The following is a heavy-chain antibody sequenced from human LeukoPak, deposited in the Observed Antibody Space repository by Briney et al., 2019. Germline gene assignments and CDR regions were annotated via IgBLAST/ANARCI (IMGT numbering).Heavy chain of an antibody. CDR1: GGSISSSSYY. V-gene: IGHV4-39*07. J-gene: IGHJ4*02. Sequence: PSETLSLTCTVSGGSISSSSYYWGWIRQPPGKGLEWIGNIYYSGSTYYNPSLKSRVTISVDTSKNQFSLKLSSVTAADTAVYYCASTVQFSNWNYCHWGQGTLVTVSS. CDR3: ASTVQFSNWNYCH. CDR2: IYYSGST. D-gene: IGHD1-7*01.